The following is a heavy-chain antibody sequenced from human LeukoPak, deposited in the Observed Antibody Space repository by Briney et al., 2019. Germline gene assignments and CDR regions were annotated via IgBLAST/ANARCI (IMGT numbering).Heavy chain of an antibody. J-gene: IGHJ6*02. D-gene: IGHD6-13*01. V-gene: IGHV3-20*01. CDR1: GFTFDDYG. CDR3: ARTSSSWYYYYGMDV. CDR2: INWNGGST. Sequence: GGSLRLSCAASGFTFDDYGMSWVRQAPGKGLEWVSGINWNGGSTGYADSVKGRFTISRDNAKNSLYLQMYSLRAEDTALYHCARTSSSWYYYYGMDVWGQGTTVTVSS.